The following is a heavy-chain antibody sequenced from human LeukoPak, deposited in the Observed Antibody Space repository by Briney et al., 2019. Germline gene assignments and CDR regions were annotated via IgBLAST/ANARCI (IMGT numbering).Heavy chain of an antibody. V-gene: IGHV3-30-3*01. D-gene: IGHD6-13*01. Sequence: PGGSLRLSCAASGFTFSSYAMHWVRQAPGKGLEWVAVISYDGSNKYYADSVKGRFTISRDNSKNTLYLQMNSLRAEDTAMYYCAKDRGSSWHNFDYWGQGTLVTVSS. J-gene: IGHJ4*02. CDR1: GFTFSSYA. CDR2: ISYDGSNK. CDR3: AKDRGSSWHNFDY.